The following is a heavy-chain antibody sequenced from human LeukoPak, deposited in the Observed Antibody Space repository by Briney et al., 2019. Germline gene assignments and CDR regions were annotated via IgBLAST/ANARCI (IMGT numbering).Heavy chain of an antibody. Sequence: SETLSLTCIVSGDSITRNTYHWGWVRQPPGKGLEWIGTIYYSGSIYYNQSLRGRVALSVDTSKNQFSMKLTSVTAADTAVYYCGRLNTDWGFLFDSWGQGTLVTVSS. CDR1: GDSITRNTYH. D-gene: IGHD3-16*01. J-gene: IGHJ4*02. V-gene: IGHV4-39*01. CDR2: IYYSGSI. CDR3: GRLNTDWGFLFDS.